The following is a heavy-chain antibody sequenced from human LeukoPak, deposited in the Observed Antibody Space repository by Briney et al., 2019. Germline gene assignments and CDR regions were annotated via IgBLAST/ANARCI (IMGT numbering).Heavy chain of an antibody. CDR1: GFSFSSFW. CDR2: INQEGGEK. J-gene: IGHJ4*02. D-gene: IGHD5-12*01. V-gene: IGHV3-7*01. CDR3: ARDGGVTGYDLLDY. Sequence: PGGSLRLSCVASGFSFSSFWMPWVPQAPGKGLEWVANINQEGGEKNYADSVKGRFIISRDNAKNSVYLQLNSLTAEDTAVYYCARDGGVTGYDLLDYWGQGTLVTVSS.